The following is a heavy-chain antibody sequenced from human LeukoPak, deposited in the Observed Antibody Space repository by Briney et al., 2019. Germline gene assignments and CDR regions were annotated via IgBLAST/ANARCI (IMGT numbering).Heavy chain of an antibody. J-gene: IGHJ4*02. V-gene: IGHV5-10-1*01. CDR2: IDPSDSYT. Sequence: LGESLKISCKSSGYSFIIYWISWVRQKPGEGLEWMGRIDPSDSYTDYNPSLQGHVTISADKSITTAYLRWSSLKASDTAIYYCARHQTHSGYDPYHFDHWGLGTLVTVSS. D-gene: IGHD5-12*01. CDR3: ARHQTHSGYDPYHFDH. CDR1: GYSFIIYW.